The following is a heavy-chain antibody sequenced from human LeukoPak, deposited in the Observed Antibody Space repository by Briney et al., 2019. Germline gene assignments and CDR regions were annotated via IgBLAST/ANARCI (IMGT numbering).Heavy chain of an antibody. J-gene: IGHJ4*02. CDR2: ISSSSSYI. V-gene: IGHV3-21*01. Sequence: GGSLRLSCAASGFTFSSYSMNWVRQAPGKGLEWVSSISSSSSYIYYADSVKGRFTISRDNAKNSLYLQMNSLRAEDTAVYHCASTRGSRYYFDYWGQGTLVTVSS. D-gene: IGHD3-10*01. CDR3: ASTRGSRYYFDY. CDR1: GFTFSSYS.